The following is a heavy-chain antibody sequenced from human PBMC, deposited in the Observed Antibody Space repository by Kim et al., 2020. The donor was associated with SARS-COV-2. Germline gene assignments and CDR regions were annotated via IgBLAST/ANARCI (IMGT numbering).Heavy chain of an antibody. CDR1: GGSISSGGYS. D-gene: IGHD3-10*01. CDR2: IYHSGST. Sequence: SETLSLTCAVSGGSISSGGYSWSWIRQPPGKGLEWIGYIYHSGSTYYNPSLKSRVTISVDRSKNQFSLKLSSVTAADTAVYYCARAHYGSSSSLDYWSQGTLVTVSS. CDR3: ARAHYGSSSSLDY. J-gene: IGHJ4*02. V-gene: IGHV4-30-2*01.